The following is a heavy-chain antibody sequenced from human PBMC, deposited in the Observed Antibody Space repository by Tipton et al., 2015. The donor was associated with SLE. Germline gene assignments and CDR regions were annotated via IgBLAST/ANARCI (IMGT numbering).Heavy chain of an antibody. CDR2: VNIDGVTT. Sequence: SGVTFSSHWMHWVRQAPGKGLVWVSRVNIDGVTTEYAHSVRGRFTISRDNAENTLYLQMNSLRAEDTAVYYCARGLLSDYGIDSWGQGTLVTVSS. CDR3: ARGLLSDYGIDS. V-gene: IGHV3-74*03. CDR1: GVTFSSHW. D-gene: IGHD4-17*01. J-gene: IGHJ4*02.